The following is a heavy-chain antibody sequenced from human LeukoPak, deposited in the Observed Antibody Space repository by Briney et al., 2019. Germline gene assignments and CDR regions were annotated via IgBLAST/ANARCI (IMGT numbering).Heavy chain of an antibody. CDR1: GVSISSYY. D-gene: IGHD3-22*01. CDR2: IYYSGST. V-gene: IGHV4-59*08. J-gene: IGHJ6*02. Sequence: PSETLSLTCTGSGVSISSYYWSWIRQPPGKGLEWIGYIYYSGSTNYNPSLKSRVTISVDTSKNQFSLKLSSVTAADTAVYYCARNQRYDDYYYYGMDVWGQGTTVTVSS. CDR3: ARNQRYDDYYYYGMDV.